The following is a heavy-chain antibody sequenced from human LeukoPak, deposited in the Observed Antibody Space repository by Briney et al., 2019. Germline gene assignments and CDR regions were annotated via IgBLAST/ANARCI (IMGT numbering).Heavy chain of an antibody. V-gene: IGHV3-30*02. Sequence: GGSLRLSCAASGFTFSTYGIHWVRQAPGKGLEWAAFIRYDGTNKWYADSVKGRFTISRDNSKNMLYLQMNSLRAEDTAVYHCAKDRDYGDYPYAYYYYMDVRGKGTTVTVSS. J-gene: IGHJ6*03. D-gene: IGHD4-17*01. CDR2: IRYDGTNK. CDR3: AKDRDYGDYPYAYYYYMDV. CDR1: GFTFSTYG.